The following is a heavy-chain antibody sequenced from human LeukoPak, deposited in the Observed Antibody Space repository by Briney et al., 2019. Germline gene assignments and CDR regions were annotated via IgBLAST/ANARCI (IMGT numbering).Heavy chain of an antibody. V-gene: IGHV4-59*01. D-gene: IGHD5-12*01. Sequence: SETLSLTCTVSGGSISSYYWSWIRQPPGKGLEWSGYIYYSGSTNYHPSLKSRVTISVDTSKNQFSLKLSSVTAADTAVYYCARESGTSLVDYWGQGTPVTVSS. CDR1: GGSISSYY. J-gene: IGHJ4*02. CDR2: IYYSGST. CDR3: ARESGTSLVDY.